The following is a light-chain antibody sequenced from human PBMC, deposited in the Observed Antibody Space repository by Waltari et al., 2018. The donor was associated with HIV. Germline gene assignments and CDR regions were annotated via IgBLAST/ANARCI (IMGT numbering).Light chain of an antibody. J-gene: IGLJ1*01. V-gene: IGLV2-8*01. Sequence: QSALTQPPSASGSPGQSVTISCTGTSSDVAGYNYVSWYQQHPGKAPKLIIYEVNKRPSGVPDPFSGSKSGNTASLTVSGLQAEDEADYYCSSYAGTRYVFGTGTKVTVL. CDR3: SSYAGTRYV. CDR2: EVN. CDR1: SSDVAGYNY.